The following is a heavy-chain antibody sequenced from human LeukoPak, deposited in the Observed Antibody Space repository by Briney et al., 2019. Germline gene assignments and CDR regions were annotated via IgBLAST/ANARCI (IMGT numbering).Heavy chain of an antibody. CDR1: GFTFSSYV. Sequence: GGSLRLSCAASGFTFSSYVMHWVRQAPGKGLEWVAIISYDGSNEYYADSVKGRFTISRDNSKNTLYLQMNSLRAEDTAIYYCAKNADRGAYCSGGSCYPYYYYYTDVWGEGTTVTIS. CDR3: AKNADRGAYCSGGSCYPYYYYYTDV. V-gene: IGHV3-30*04. J-gene: IGHJ6*03. CDR2: ISYDGSNE. D-gene: IGHD2-15*01.